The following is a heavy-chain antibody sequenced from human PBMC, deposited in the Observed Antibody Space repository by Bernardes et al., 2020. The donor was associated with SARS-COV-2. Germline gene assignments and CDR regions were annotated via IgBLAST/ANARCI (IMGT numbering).Heavy chain of an antibody. D-gene: IGHD3-16*01. J-gene: IGHJ5*02. Sequence: GESLRLSCAASGFPFSSYWMHWVRQAPGKGLEWVSRISRYDGSDTDYADSVKGRFTISRDNAKNTLYLQMNSLRVDDTAVYYCARGGSGSPKPHESWGQGILVTVSP. CDR1: GFPFSSYW. CDR2: ISRYDGSDT. CDR3: ARGGSGSPKPHES. V-gene: IGHV3-74*01.